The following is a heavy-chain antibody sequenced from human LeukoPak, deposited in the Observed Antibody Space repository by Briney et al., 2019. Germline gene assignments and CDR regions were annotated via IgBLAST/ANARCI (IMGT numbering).Heavy chain of an antibody. CDR1: GGTFSSYA. CDR2: IIPILGIA. V-gene: IGHV1-69*04. CDR3: ARPGIAAAGDAFDI. J-gene: IGHJ3*02. Sequence: GASVKVSCEASGGTFSSYAISWVRQAPGQGLEWMGRIIPILGIANYAQKFQGRVTITADKSTSTAYMELSSLRSEDTAVYYCARPGIAAAGDAFDIWGQGTMVTVSS. D-gene: IGHD6-13*01.